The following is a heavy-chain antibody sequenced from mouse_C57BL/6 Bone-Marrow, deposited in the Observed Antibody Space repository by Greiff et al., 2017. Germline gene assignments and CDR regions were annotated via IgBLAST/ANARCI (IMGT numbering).Heavy chain of an antibody. CDR1: GFTFSDYG. J-gene: IGHJ4*01. V-gene: IGHV5-15*01. Sequence: EVHLVESGGGLVQPGGSLKLSCAASGFTFSDYGMAWVRQAPRKGPEWVAFISNFAYSIYYADTVTGRFTISRENAKNTLYLEMSSLRSEDTAMYYCARRGYGPYYAMDYWGQGTSVTVSS. CDR2: ISNFAYSI. CDR3: ARRGYGPYYAMDY. D-gene: IGHD2-2*01.